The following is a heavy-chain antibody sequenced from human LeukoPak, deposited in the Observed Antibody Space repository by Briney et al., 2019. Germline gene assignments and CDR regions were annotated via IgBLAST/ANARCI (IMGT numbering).Heavy chain of an antibody. J-gene: IGHJ3*02. CDR2: ISAYNGNT. CDR3: ARVRDSYNDAYDI. V-gene: IGHV1-18*01. Sequence: ASVKVSCKASGYTFTSYGISWVRQAPGQGLEWMGWISAYNGNTNYAQKLQGRVTMTRDTSTSTVYMELSSLRSEDTAIYYCARVRDSYNDAYDIWGQGTVVTVPS. CDR1: GYTFTSYG. D-gene: IGHD5-24*01.